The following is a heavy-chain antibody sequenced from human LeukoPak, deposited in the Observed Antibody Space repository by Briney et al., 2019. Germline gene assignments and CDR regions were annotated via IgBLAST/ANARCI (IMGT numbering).Heavy chain of an antibody. D-gene: IGHD3-22*01. V-gene: IGHV3-48*03. CDR3: ARDYYDSSGYYRSFGCFDY. CDR1: GFTFSSYE. Sequence: PGGSLRLSCAASGFTFSSYEMNWVRQAPGKGLEWVSYISSSGSTIYYADSVKGRFTISRDNAKNSLYLQMNSLRAEDTAVYYCARDYYDSSGYYRSFGCFDYWGQGTLVTVSS. J-gene: IGHJ4*02. CDR2: ISSSGSTI.